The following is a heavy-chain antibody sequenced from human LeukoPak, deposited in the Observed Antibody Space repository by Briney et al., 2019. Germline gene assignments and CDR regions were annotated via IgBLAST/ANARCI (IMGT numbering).Heavy chain of an antibody. CDR1: GGSFSGYY. J-gene: IGHJ4*02. Sequence: SETLSLTCAVYGGSFSGYYWSWIRQPPGKGLEWIGEINHSGSTNYNPSLKSRVTISVDTSKNQFSLKLSSVTAADTAVYYCARGRSRQWLVRWGYYFDYWGQGTLVTVSS. CDR3: ARGRSRQWLVRWGYYFDY. CDR2: INHSGST. D-gene: IGHD6-19*01. V-gene: IGHV4-34*01.